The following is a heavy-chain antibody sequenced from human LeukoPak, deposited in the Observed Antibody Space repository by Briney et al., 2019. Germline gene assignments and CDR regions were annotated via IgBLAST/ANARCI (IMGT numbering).Heavy chain of an antibody. CDR1: GGSISSSSYY. V-gene: IGHV4-39*01. Sequence: KASETLSLTCTVSGGSISSSSYYWGWIRQPPGKGLEWIGSIYYSGSTYYNPSLKSRVTISVDTSKNQFSLKLSSVTAADTAVYYCARHLTAIPSSPLDYWGQGTLVTVSS. CDR3: ARHLTAIPSSPLDY. D-gene: IGHD2-21*02. CDR2: IYYSGST. J-gene: IGHJ4*02.